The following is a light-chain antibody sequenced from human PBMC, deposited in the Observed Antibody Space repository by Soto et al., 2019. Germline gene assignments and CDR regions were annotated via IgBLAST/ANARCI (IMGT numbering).Light chain of an antibody. CDR3: CSYAGSYISVV. Sequence: QSALTQPRSLSGSPGQSVTISCTGTSSDVGGYNYVSWYQQHPGKAPKLMIYDVSKRPSGVPDRFSGSKSGNTASLTISGLQAEDEADYYCCSYAGSYISVVFGGGTKLTVL. CDR2: DVS. V-gene: IGLV2-11*01. J-gene: IGLJ2*01. CDR1: SSDVGGYNY.